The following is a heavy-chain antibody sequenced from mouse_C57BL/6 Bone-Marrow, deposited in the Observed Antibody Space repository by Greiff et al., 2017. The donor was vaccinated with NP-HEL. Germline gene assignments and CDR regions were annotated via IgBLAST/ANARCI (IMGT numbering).Heavy chain of an antibody. CDR3: APRRYYAMDY. J-gene: IGHJ4*01. V-gene: IGHV1-64*01. CDR1: GYTFTSYW. CDR2: IHPTSGST. Sequence: QVQLQQPGAELVKPGASVKLSCKASGYTFTSYWMHWVKQRPGQGLEWIGMIHPTSGSTNYNEKFKSKATLTVDKSSSTAYMQLSSLTSEDSAVYYCAPRRYYAMDYWGQGTSVTVSS.